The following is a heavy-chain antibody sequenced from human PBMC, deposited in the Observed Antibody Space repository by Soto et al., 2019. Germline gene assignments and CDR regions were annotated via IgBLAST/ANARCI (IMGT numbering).Heavy chain of an antibody. Sequence: QVQLQESGPGLVKPSETLSLTCTVSGGSISSYYWSWIRQPPGKGLEWIGYIYYSGSTNYNPSLKSRVTISVDTSKNQFSLNLSSVTAADTAVYYCASTVYSSSSHFDYWGQGTLVTVSS. CDR2: IYYSGST. J-gene: IGHJ4*02. V-gene: IGHV4-59*01. CDR3: ASTVYSSSSHFDY. D-gene: IGHD6-6*01. CDR1: GGSISSYY.